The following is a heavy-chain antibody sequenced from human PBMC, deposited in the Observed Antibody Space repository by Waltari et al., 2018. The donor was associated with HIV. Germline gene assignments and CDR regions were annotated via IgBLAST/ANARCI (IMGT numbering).Heavy chain of an antibody. Sequence: QVQLVQSGSEVKKPGASVRISCKAYGYTFTNYAMNWVRQAPGQGLEGMGWISTDTGNPTYAQGFTGRFVFSLDTSVSTTYLQISSLRAEDTAVYYCARAVGDYVDYFDPWGQGTLVTVSS. V-gene: IGHV7-4-1*02. CDR3: ARAVGDYVDYFDP. CDR1: GYTFTNYA. CDR2: ISTDTGNP. J-gene: IGHJ5*02. D-gene: IGHD4-17*01.